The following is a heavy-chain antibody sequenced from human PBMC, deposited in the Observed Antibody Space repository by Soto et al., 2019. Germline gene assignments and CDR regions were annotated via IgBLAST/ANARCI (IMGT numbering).Heavy chain of an antibody. Sequence: GASVKVSCKASGYTFTSYAMHWVRQAPGQRLEWMGWINAGNGNTKYSQKFQGRVTITRDTSASTAYMELSSLRSEDTAVYYCARALADIAVAGFDYWGQGTLVTVSS. D-gene: IGHD6-19*01. V-gene: IGHV1-3*01. J-gene: IGHJ4*02. CDR3: ARALADIAVAGFDY. CDR2: INAGNGNT. CDR1: GYTFTSYA.